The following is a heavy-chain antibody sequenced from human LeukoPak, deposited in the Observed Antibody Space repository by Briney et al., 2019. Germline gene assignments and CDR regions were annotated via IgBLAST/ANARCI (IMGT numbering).Heavy chain of an antibody. D-gene: IGHD6-13*01. V-gene: IGHV1-8*03. CDR3: ARVMSIAAAGTDDAFDI. J-gene: IGHJ3*02. CDR1: GYTFTSYD. Sequence: ASVKVSCKASGYTFTSYDINWVRQATGQGLEWMGWMNPNSGNTGYAQKFQGRVTITRNTSISTAYMELSSLRSEDTAVYYCARVMSIAAAGTDDAFDIWGQGTMVTVSS. CDR2: MNPNSGNT.